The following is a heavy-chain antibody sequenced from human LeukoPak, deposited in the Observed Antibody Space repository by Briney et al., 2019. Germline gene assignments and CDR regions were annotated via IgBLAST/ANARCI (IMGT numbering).Heavy chain of an antibody. D-gene: IGHD6-19*01. CDR3: VSSGWSI. Sequence: GGSLRLSCAGSAFTFSNFAMSWVRQAPGKGLEWVSAISGRYRTTYYADSVKGRFTISRDNSKDTLYLQMNSLRAEDTAVYYCVSSGWSIWGQGTLVTVSS. CDR1: AFTFSNFA. CDR2: ISGRYRTT. J-gene: IGHJ4*02. V-gene: IGHV3-23*01.